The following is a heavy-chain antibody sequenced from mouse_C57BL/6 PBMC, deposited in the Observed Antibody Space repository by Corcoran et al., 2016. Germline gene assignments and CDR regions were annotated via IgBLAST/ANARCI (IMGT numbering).Heavy chain of an antibody. CDR3: ANHYYGSSYNY. J-gene: IGHJ2*01. V-gene: IGHV1-26*01. Sequence: EVQLQQSGPELVKPGASVKISCKASGYTFTDYYMNWVKQSHGKSLEWIGDINPNNGGTSYNQKFKGKATLTVDKSSSTAYMELRSLTSEDSAVYYCANHYYGSSYNYWGQGTTLTVSS. CDR2: INPNNGGT. CDR1: GYTFTDYY. D-gene: IGHD1-1*01.